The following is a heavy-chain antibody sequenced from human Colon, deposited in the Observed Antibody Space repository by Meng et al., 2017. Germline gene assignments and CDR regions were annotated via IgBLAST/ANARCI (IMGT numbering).Heavy chain of an antibody. CDR1: GDSVSSNSAA. J-gene: IGHJ4*02. CDR2: TYYRSKYYN. V-gene: IGHV6-1*01. Sequence: QLQLQQPGQGLAKPSQPLSPTCAISGDSVSSNSAACNWIRQSPSRGLEWLGRTYYRSKYYNDYALSVKSRITINPDTSKNQFSLQLNSVTPEDTAIYYCARDWGDVRGGFDFWGQGTLVTVSS. D-gene: IGHD3-10*02. CDR3: ARDWGDVRGGFDF.